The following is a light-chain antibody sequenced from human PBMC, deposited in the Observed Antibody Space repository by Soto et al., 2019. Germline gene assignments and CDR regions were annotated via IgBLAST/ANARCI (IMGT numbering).Light chain of an antibody. CDR2: WAS. CDR3: QQYYSTPWT. CDR1: QSVLYSSNNKNY. J-gene: IGKJ1*01. Sequence: DIVMTQSPDSLAVSLGERATINCKSSQSVLYSSNNKNYLAWYQQKPGQPTKLLIYWASTRESGVPDRFSGSGSGTDFTLTISSLQAEDVAVYCCQQYYSTPWTFGQGTKVEIK. V-gene: IGKV4-1*01.